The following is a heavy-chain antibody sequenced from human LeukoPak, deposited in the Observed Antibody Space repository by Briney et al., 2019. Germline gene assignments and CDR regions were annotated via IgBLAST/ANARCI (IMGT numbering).Heavy chain of an antibody. CDR1: GGSINSHY. J-gene: IGHJ4*02. D-gene: IGHD3-10*01. Sequence: SETLSLTCSVSGGSINSHYWSWIRQPPGKRLEGIGYIFNTGNTNYNPSLASRVTMSVDTSRAQFFLRLSPVTAADTAIYYCASRPADTTWYGVFDYRSQGTLVTVSS. V-gene: IGHV4-59*11. CDR2: IFNTGNT. CDR3: ASRPADTTWYGVFDY.